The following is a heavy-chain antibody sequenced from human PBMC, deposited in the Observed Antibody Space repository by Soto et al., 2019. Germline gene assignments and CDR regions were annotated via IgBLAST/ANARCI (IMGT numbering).Heavy chain of an antibody. CDR3: AKARCSSATCYVPDY. J-gene: IGHJ4*02. CDR2: ISGSGGSP. Sequence: EVQLLQSGGGLVQPGESLRLSCAASGFIFSSYTMSWVRQAPGKGLEWVSVISGSGGSPYHADSVQGRFTISRDNPKNTLYLQMNSLRAEDTDIYYCAKARCSSATCYVPDYWGQGTLVTVSS. V-gene: IGHV3-23*01. D-gene: IGHD2-2*01. CDR1: GFIFSSYT.